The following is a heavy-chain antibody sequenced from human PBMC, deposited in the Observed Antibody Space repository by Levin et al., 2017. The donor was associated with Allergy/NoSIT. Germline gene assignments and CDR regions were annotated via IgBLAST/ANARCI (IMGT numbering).Heavy chain of an antibody. CDR3: ARDPDYDFWSGYYYYYMDV. CDR1: GFTFSSYS. J-gene: IGHJ6*03. D-gene: IGHD3-3*01. Sequence: GESLKISCAASGFTFSSYSMNWVRQAPGKGLEWVSSISSSSSYIYYADSVKGRFTISRDNAKNSLYLQMNSLRAEDTAVYYCARDPDYDFWSGYYYYYMDVWGKGTTVTVSS. CDR2: ISSSSSYI. V-gene: IGHV3-21*01.